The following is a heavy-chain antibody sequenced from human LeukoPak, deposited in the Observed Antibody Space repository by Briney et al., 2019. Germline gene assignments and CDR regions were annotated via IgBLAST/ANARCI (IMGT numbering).Heavy chain of an antibody. V-gene: IGHV3-11*04. Sequence: GGSLRLSCAASGFTFSDYYMSWIRQAPGRGLEWVSYISSSGSTIYYADSVKGRFTISRDNAKNSLYLQMSSLRAEDTAVYYCARDSDGYNFGDAFDIWGQGTMVTVSS. D-gene: IGHD5-24*01. CDR2: ISSSGSTI. CDR1: GFTFSDYY. CDR3: ARDSDGYNFGDAFDI. J-gene: IGHJ3*02.